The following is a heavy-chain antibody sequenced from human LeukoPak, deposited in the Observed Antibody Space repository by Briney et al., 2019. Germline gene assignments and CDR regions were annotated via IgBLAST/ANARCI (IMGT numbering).Heavy chain of an antibody. CDR2: VSSGGDT. Sequence: GGSLRLSCAASGFTVSSNYMNWVRQAPGKGLEWVSVVSSGGDTYYADSVRGRFVISRDHSKNTLYLQMNGLRAEDTAVYYCTRGVWDWGQGTLVTVPS. J-gene: IGHJ4*02. D-gene: IGHD1-26*01. CDR1: GFTVSSNY. V-gene: IGHV3-53*01. CDR3: TRGVWD.